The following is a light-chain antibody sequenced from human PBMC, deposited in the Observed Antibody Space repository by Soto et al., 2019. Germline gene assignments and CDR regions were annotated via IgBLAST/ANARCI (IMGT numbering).Light chain of an antibody. Sequence: VITQSPATLSVSPGERATLSCRASQSVSESLAWYQQKPGQAPRLLIYDVSYRATGIPVRFSGSGSGTDFTLTISSLEPEDFAVYYCQQRSKWPLTFGGGTKVDIK. V-gene: IGKV3-11*01. CDR2: DVS. J-gene: IGKJ4*01. CDR3: QQRSKWPLT. CDR1: QSVSES.